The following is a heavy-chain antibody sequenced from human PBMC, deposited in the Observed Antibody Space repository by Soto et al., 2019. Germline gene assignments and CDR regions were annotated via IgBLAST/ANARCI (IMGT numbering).Heavy chain of an antibody. D-gene: IGHD3-22*01. Sequence: SETLSLTCTVSGGSISSGDYYWSWIRQPPGKGLEWIGYIYYSGRTYYNPSLKSRVTISVDTSKNQFSLKLSSVTAADTAVYYCARAHYYDSSGSDYCGQVTLVTVSS. V-gene: IGHV4-30-4*01. CDR3: ARAHYYDSSGSDY. J-gene: IGHJ4*02. CDR1: GGSISSGDYY. CDR2: IYYSGRT.